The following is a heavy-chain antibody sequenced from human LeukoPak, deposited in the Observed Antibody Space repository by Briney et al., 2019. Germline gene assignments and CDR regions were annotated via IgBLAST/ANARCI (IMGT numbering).Heavy chain of an antibody. Sequence: GGSLRLSCAASGFIFNNYDMHWVRQAPGKRLEWVSLIRRSGRFKSYADSVKGRFTISRDTSRNTLYLQMNSLRAEDTAVYYCAKDHMDSSSPPMGDYWGQGSLVTVSS. CDR3: AKDHMDSSSPPMGDY. V-gene: IGHV3-30*02. CDR1: GFIFNNYD. D-gene: IGHD6-6*01. J-gene: IGHJ4*02. CDR2: IRRSGRFK.